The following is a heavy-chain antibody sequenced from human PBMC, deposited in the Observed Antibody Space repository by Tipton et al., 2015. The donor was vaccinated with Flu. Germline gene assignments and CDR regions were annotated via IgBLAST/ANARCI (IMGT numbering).Heavy chain of an antibody. D-gene: IGHD6-19*01. V-gene: IGHV3-15*01. CDR3: ASGRDYSSGWYPV. CDR2: IKRKADGETT. CDR1: GFSFINTW. Sequence: SLRLSCVASGFSFINTWMSWVRQAPGKGLEWVGRIKRKADGETTDYAAPVKGRFTVSRDDSRNTVFLQMISLKTEDTAVYYCASGRDYSSGWYPVWSQGTLVTVSS. J-gene: IGHJ4*02.